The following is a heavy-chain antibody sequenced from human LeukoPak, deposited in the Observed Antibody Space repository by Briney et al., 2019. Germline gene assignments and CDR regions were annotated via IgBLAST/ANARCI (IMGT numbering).Heavy chain of an antibody. Sequence: SETLSLTCTVSGGSISSSSYYWGWIRQPPGKGLEWIGSIYYSGSTYYNPSLKSRVTTSVDTSKNQFSLKLSSVTAAHTAVYYCARTDCSGGSCCDDYWGQGTLVTVSS. CDR2: IYYSGST. J-gene: IGHJ4*02. CDR1: GGSISSSSYY. V-gene: IGHV4-39*01. CDR3: ARTDCSGGSCCDDY. D-gene: IGHD2-15*01.